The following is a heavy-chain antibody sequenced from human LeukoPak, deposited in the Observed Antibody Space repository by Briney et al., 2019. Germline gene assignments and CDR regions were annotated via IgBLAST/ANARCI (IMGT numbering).Heavy chain of an antibody. V-gene: IGHV3-21*01. CDR3: ARLGDYSSSSHGYYYYMDV. CDR1: GLTFSSYS. D-gene: IGHD6-6*01. CDR2: ISSSSSYI. Sequence: PGGSLRLSCAASGLTFSSYSMNWVRQAPGKGLEWVSSISSSSSYIYYADSVKGRFTISRDNAKNSLYLQMNSLRAEDTAVYYCARLGDYSSSSHGYYYYMDVWGKGTTVTVSS. J-gene: IGHJ6*03.